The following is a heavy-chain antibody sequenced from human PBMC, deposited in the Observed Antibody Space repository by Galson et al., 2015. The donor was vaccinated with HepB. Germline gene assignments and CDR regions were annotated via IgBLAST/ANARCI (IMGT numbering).Heavy chain of an antibody. J-gene: IGHJ4*02. V-gene: IGHV3-23*01. CDR2: IGPSGANT. CDR1: GFTFSNYG. CDR3: ARDGGGFIDY. Sequence: SLRLSCAASGFTFSNYGMNWVRQAPGKGLEWVSGIGPSGANTFYADSVKGRFTISRDNSKNTLYLQMNSLRTEDTAVYFCARDGGGFIDYWGQGTLVTVSS. D-gene: IGHD3-16*01.